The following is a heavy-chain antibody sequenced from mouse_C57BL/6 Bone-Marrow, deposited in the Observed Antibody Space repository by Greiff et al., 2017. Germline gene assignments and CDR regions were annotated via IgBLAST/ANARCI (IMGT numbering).Heavy chain of an antibody. V-gene: IGHV1-19*01. Sequence: VQLKESGPVLVKPGASVKMSCKASGYTFTDYYMNWVKQSHGKSLEWIGVINPYNGGTSYNQKFKGKATLTVDKSSSTAYMELNSLTSEDSAVYYCARSPYLLLRADYWGQGTTLTVSS. CDR1: GYTFTDYY. D-gene: IGHD1-1*01. CDR3: ARSPYLLLRADY. J-gene: IGHJ2*01. CDR2: INPYNGGT.